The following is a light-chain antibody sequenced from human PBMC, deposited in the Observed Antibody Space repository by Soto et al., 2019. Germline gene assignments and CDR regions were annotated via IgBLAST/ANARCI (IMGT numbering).Light chain of an antibody. V-gene: IGLV1-40*01. CDR1: SSNIGAGYN. J-gene: IGLJ1*01. Sequence: QSVLTQPPSVSGAPGQRVTISCTGSSSNIGAGYNVHWYQQLPGTAPKLLIYGNSNRHSGVPDRFSGSKSGTSASLAITGLQAEDEADYYCQSYDNSLSGSGVFGTGTKLTVL. CDR2: GNS. CDR3: QSYDNSLSGSGV.